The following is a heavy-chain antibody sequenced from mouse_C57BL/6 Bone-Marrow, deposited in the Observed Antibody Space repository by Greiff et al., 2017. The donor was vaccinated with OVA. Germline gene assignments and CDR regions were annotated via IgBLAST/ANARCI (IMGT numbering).Heavy chain of an antibody. V-gene: IGHV1-55*01. CDR2: IYPGSGST. J-gene: IGHJ4*01. CDR3: ASVTTVVLHYYAMDY. Sequence: VKLQQPGAELVKPGASVKMSCKASGYTFTSYWITWVKQRPGQGLEWIGDIYPGSGSTNYNEKFKSKATLTVDTSSSTAYMQLSSLTSEDSAVYYCASVTTVVLHYYAMDYWGQGTSVTVSS. CDR1: GYTFTSYW. D-gene: IGHD1-1*01.